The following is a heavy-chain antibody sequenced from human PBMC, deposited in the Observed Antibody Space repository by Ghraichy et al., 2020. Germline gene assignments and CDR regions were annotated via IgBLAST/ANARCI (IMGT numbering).Heavy chain of an antibody. V-gene: IGHV4-59*01. Sequence: SETLSLTCTVSGGSISSYYWSWIRQPPGKGLEWIGYIYYSGSTNYNPSLKSRVTISVDTSKNQFSLKLSSVTAADTAVYYCARGYYDFWSGYSEYYFDYWGQGTLVTVSS. D-gene: IGHD3-3*01. J-gene: IGHJ4*02. CDR2: IYYSGST. CDR3: ARGYYDFWSGYSEYYFDY. CDR1: GGSISSYY.